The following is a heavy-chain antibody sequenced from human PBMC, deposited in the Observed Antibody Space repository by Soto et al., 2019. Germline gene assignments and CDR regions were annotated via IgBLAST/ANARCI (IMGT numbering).Heavy chain of an antibody. CDR1: GGSISSSSYY. J-gene: IGHJ4*02. V-gene: IGHV4-39*01. CDR2: IYCSGST. D-gene: IGHD3-3*01. CDR3: ASQESIWLPHVDY. Sequence: QLQLQESGPGLVKPSETLSLTCTVSGGSISSSSYYWGWIRQPPGKGLEWIGSIYCSGSTYYNPSLKSRVTISVDTSKNQFSLKLSSVTAADTAVYYCASQESIWLPHVDYWGQGTLVTVSS.